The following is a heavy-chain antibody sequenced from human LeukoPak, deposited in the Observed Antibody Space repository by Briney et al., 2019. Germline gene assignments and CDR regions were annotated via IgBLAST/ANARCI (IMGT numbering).Heavy chain of an antibody. CDR2: IKQDGSEK. V-gene: IGHV3-7*03. J-gene: IGHJ6*04. D-gene: IGHD2-15*01. CDR3: ARDERSGGSCYYYYYYGMDV. CDR1: GFTFSSYW. Sequence: GGSLRLSCAASGFTFSSYWMSWVRQAPGKGLEWVANIKQDGSEKYYVDSVKGRFTISRDNAKNSLYLQMNSLRAEDTAVYYCARDERSGGSCYYYYYYGMDVWGKGTTVTVSS.